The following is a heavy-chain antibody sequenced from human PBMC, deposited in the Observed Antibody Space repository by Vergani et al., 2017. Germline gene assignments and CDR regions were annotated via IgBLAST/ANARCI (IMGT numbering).Heavy chain of an antibody. J-gene: IGHJ5*02. CDR1: GGSISPYY. D-gene: IGHD3-10*01. CDR2: MYHSGST. CDR3: GRVADFYGLGSRLLDL. V-gene: IGHV4-59*01. Sequence: QVQLQESGPGLVKPSQTLSLTCTVPGGSISPYYWSWIRQPPGKELEWIGYMYHSGSTNYNPSLETRVTISGDTSKNQFSLKLNSVTAADTAVYYCGRVADFYGLGSRLLDLWGQGILVTVSS.